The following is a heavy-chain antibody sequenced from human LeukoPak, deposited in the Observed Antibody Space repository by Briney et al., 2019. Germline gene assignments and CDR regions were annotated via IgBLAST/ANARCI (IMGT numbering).Heavy chain of an antibody. D-gene: IGHD6-19*01. J-gene: IGHJ6*02. CDR1: GYSFTTYW. CDR2: IYPGDSDT. CDR3: ARHLGIAVAGPPNYGMDV. Sequence: GESLKISCKGSGYSFTTYWIGWVRQMPGKGLEWMGIIYPGDSDTRYSPSFQGQVTISADKSISTAYLQWSSLKASDTAMYYCARHLGIAVAGPPNYGMDVWGQGTTVTVSS. V-gene: IGHV5-51*01.